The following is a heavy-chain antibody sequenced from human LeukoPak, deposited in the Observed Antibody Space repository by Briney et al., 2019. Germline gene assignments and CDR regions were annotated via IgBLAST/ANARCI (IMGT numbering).Heavy chain of an antibody. CDR3: ARDGIEEQLVLYYYGMDV. V-gene: IGHV3-33*08. J-gene: IGHJ6*02. Sequence: PGGSLRLSCAASGFTFSKYWMHWVRQAPGKGLEWVAVIWYDGSNKYYADSVKGRFTISRDNSKNTLYLQMNSLRAEDTAVYYCARDGIEEQLVLYYYGMDVWGQGTTVTVSS. CDR2: IWYDGSNK. CDR1: GFTFSKYW. D-gene: IGHD6-13*01.